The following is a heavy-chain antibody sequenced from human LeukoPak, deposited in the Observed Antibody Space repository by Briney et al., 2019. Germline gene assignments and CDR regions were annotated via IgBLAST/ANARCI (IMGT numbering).Heavy chain of an antibody. J-gene: IGHJ4*02. Sequence: GGSLRLSCAASGFTFSHYEMKWVRQAPGKGLEWVSYISSSSSYTNYADSVKGRFTISRDNAKNSLYLQMNSLRAEDTAVYYCARVSGQLWDFDYWGQGTLVTVSS. CDR1: GFTFSHYE. CDR3: ARVSGQLWDFDY. V-gene: IGHV3-11*06. D-gene: IGHD5-18*01. CDR2: ISSSSSYT.